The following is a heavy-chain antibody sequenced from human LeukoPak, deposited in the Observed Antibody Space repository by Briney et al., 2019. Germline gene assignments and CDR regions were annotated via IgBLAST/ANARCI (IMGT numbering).Heavy chain of an antibody. CDR3: ARLAAIAARPNYYYMDV. Sequence: PGGSLRLSCAASGFTFSSYWMSWVRQAPGKGVEGVANIKQDGSEKYYVDSVKGRFTISRDNAKNSLYLQMNSLRAGDTAVYYCARLAAIAARPNYYYMDVWGKGTTVTVSS. J-gene: IGHJ6*03. V-gene: IGHV3-7*01. CDR1: GFTFSSYW. CDR2: IKQDGSEK. D-gene: IGHD6-6*01.